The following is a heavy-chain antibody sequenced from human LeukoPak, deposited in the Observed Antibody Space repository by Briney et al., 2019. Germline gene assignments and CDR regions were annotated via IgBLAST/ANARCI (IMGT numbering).Heavy chain of an antibody. CDR1: GYTFTSYG. CDR3: AREAMAQNYYYYYYGMDV. Sequence: ASVKVSCKASGYTFTSYGISWVRQAPGQGLEWMGWISAYNGNTNYAQKPQGRVTMTTDTSTSTAYMELRSLRSDDTAVYYCAREAMAQNYYYYYYGMDVWGQGTTVTVSS. J-gene: IGHJ6*02. CDR2: ISAYNGNT. V-gene: IGHV1-18*01. D-gene: IGHD5-18*01.